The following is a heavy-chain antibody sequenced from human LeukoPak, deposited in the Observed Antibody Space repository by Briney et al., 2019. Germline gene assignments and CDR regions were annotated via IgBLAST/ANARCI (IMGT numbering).Heavy chain of an antibody. D-gene: IGHD6-19*01. CDR3: AAGRDIAVAGPGGYFDY. CDR2: ISPGGHTV. J-gene: IGHJ4*02. V-gene: IGHV3-11*01. CDR1: GFTFSDYH. Sequence: GGSLRLSCAASGFTFSDYHMNWIRQAPGKGLEWVSYISPGGHTVYFADSVKGRFTLSRDNAKNSLSLQMNSLTAEDTAVYNCAAGRDIAVAGPGGYFDYWGQETLVTVSS.